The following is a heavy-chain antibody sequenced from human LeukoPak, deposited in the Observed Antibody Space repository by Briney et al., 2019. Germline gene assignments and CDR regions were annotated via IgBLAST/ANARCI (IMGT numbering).Heavy chain of an antibody. CDR3: ASSREYCSSTSGYYYYMDV. V-gene: IGHV4-39*07. J-gene: IGHJ6*03. D-gene: IGHD2-2*01. CDR1: GGSISSSSYY. CDR2: IYYSGST. Sequence: PSETLSLTCTVSGGSISSSSYYWGWIRQPPGKGLEWIGSIYYSGSTYYNPPLKSRVTISVDTSKNQFSLKLSSVTAADTAVYYWASSREYCSSTSGYYYYMDVWAKGPRSPSP.